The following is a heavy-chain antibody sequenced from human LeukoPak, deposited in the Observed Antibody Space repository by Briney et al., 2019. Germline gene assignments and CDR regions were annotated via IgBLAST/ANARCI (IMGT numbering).Heavy chain of an antibody. V-gene: IGHV3-48*01. Sequence: GGSLRLSCAASGLSFSTYSMNWVRQAPGKGLEWVSYISSSGSTIYYADSVKGRFTISRDNSKNTLHLQMNSLRAEDTAVYYCAKYSSSSSGTGGLFDYWGQGTLVTVSS. D-gene: IGHD6-6*01. J-gene: IGHJ4*02. CDR1: GLSFSTYS. CDR3: AKYSSSSSGTGGLFDY. CDR2: ISSSGSTI.